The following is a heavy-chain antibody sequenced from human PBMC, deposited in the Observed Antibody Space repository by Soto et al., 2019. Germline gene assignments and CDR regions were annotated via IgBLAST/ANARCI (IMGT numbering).Heavy chain of an antibody. CDR2: TYYRSKWYS. D-gene: IGHD6-19*01. V-gene: IGHV6-1*01. J-gene: IGHJ4*02. Sequence: SQTLSLTFDISGDGVSSTSAAWSCIRQSPSRGLEWLGRTYYRSKWYSDYAVSVKSRITINPDTSKNQFSLQLNSVTPEDTAVYYCARGSYYSGWVWGQGTLVTVSS. CDR1: GDGVSSTSAA. CDR3: ARGSYYSGWV.